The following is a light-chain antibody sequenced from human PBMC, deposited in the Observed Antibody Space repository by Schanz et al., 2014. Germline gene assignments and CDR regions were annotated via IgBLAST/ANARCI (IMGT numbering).Light chain of an antibody. V-gene: IGLV2-8*01. CDR3: SSYTSSSTWV. CDR1: SSDVGGYSF. CDR2: GVN. J-gene: IGLJ3*02. Sequence: QSALTQPPSASGSPGQSVTISCTGTSSDVGGYSFVSWYQQHPGKAPKLLIYGVNKRPSGVPDRFSGSKSGNTASLTISGLQAEDEADYFCSSYTSSSTWVFGGGTKVTVL.